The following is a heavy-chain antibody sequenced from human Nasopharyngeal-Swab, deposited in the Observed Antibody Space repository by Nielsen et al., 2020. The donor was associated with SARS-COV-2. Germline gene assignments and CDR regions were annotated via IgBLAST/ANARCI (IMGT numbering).Heavy chain of an antibody. J-gene: IGHJ4*02. CDR2: INPSGGGT. D-gene: IGHD6-13*01. V-gene: IGHV1-46*01. CDR3: ARDLKVAAGSQFDY. Sequence: WVRQAPGQGLEWMGLINPSGGGTSHAQKFQGRVTMTRDTSTSTDYMELSSLTSEDTAVYYCARDLKVAAGSQFDYWGQGTLVTVSS.